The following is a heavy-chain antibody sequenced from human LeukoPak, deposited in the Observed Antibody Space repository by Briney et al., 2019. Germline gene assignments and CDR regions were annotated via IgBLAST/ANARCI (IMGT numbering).Heavy chain of an antibody. D-gene: IGHD5-18*01. Sequence: GGALRLSCAASRFYLSSYKMNSLRQAPGKGLGWVSSISSSSAYIYYADSVKGRFTISRDNAKKSLYLQMNIQRAEDTAVYYCALGILTDPFHIDNWGQGTLVTVSS. CDR3: ALGILTDPFHIDN. V-gene: IGHV3-21*01. CDR1: RFYLSSYK. J-gene: IGHJ4*02. CDR2: ISSSSAYI.